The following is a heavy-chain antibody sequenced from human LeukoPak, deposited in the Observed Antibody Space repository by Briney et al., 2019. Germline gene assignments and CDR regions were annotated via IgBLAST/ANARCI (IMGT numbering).Heavy chain of an antibody. CDR3: ARDSIVATGGGFDY. D-gene: IGHD6-13*01. CDR1: GFTFSNYG. CDR2: ISGSGGSR. Sequence: PGGSLRLSCAASGFTFSNYGMGWVRQAPGKGLEWVSVISGSGGSRYYADSVKGRFTISRDSSKNTLYLQMHSLRAEDTAVYYCARDSIVATGGGFDYWGQGTLVTVSS. V-gene: IGHV3-23*01. J-gene: IGHJ4*02.